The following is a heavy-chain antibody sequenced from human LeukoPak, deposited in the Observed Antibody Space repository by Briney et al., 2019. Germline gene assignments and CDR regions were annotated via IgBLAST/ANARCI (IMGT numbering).Heavy chain of an antibody. Sequence: SETLSLICTVSGASISSYYWSWIRQPPGKGLEWIGDIYYSGSIKYNPSLKSRVTISVDTSKNQFSLKLSSVTAADTAVYYCARASYSGSYWFDLYFDYWGQGTLVTVSS. J-gene: IGHJ4*02. V-gene: IGHV4-59*01. CDR3: ARASYSGSYWFDLYFDY. CDR1: GASISSYY. D-gene: IGHD1-26*01. CDR2: IYYSGSI.